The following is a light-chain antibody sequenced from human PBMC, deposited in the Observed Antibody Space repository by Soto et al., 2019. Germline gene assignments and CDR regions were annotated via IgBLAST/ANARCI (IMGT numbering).Light chain of an antibody. CDR2: DVS. Sequence: QSVLTQPRSVSGSPGQSVTISCTGSSSDVGGYNYVSWYQHHPAKAPKLIMYDVSRRPSGVPDRFSGSKSGDTASLTISGLQAEDEADYFCCSYAGTFGGGTKLTVL. J-gene: IGLJ2*01. V-gene: IGLV2-11*01. CDR3: CSYAGT. CDR1: SSDVGGYNY.